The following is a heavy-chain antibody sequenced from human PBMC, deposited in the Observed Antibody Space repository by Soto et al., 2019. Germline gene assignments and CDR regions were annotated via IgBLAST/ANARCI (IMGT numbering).Heavy chain of an antibody. CDR2: INHSGST. V-gene: IGHV4-34*01. D-gene: IGHD3-3*01. CDR1: GGSFSGYY. J-gene: IGHJ5*02. CDR3: ARAPPYDFWSGYKHNWFDP. Sequence: SETLSLTCAVYGGSFSGYYWSWIRQPPGKGLEWIGEINHSGSTNYNPSLKSRVTISVDTPKNQFSLKLSSVTAADTAVYYCARAPPYDFWSGYKHNWFDPWGQGTLVTVSS.